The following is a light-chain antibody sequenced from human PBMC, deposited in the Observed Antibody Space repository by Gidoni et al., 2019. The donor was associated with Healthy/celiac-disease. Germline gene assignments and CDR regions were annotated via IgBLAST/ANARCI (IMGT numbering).Light chain of an antibody. CDR2: KAS. V-gene: IGKV1-5*03. J-gene: IGKJ2*01. Sequence: DIQMTQSPSTLSASVGDRVTITCRASQSISSWLAWYQQKPGKAPKLLIYKASSLESGVPSGFSGSGSGTEFTLTISSLQPDDFATYYCQQYNSYSPYTCGQGTKLEIK. CDR1: QSISSW. CDR3: QQYNSYSPYT.